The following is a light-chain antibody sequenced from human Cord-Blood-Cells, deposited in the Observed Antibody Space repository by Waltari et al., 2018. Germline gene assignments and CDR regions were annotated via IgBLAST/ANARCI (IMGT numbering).Light chain of an antibody. CDR2: ERS. V-gene: IGLV2-23*01. CDR3: CSYAGSSTSV. J-gene: IGLJ1*01. CDR1: SSDVGGYNF. Sequence: QSALTQPASVSGSPGQSITISCTGTSSDVGGYNFVSWYQQHPGKAPKLIIYERSKRPSAFSNRFSGSKSGNTASLTISGRQAEDEANYYCCSYAGSSTSVFGTGTKVTVL.